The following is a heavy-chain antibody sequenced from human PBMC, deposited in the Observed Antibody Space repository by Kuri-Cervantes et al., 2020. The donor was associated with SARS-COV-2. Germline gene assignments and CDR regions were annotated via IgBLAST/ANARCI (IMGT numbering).Heavy chain of an antibody. CDR2: IYSGGNT. D-gene: IGHD2-8*02. CDR1: GLAVSSNY. V-gene: IGHV3-53*01. CDR3: ARDLVGFDP. J-gene: IGHJ5*02. Sequence: GESLKISCVASGLAVSSNYMSWVRQAPGKGLEWVSLIYSGGNTYYADSVKGRFTISRDNSKNTLYLQMNSLRAEDTAVYYCARDLVGFDPWGQGTLVTVSS.